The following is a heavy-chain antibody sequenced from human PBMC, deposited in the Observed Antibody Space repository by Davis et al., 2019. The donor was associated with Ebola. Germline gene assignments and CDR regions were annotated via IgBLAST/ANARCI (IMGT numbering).Heavy chain of an antibody. Sequence: PGGSLRLSCAASGFTFSSYSMNWVRQAPGKGLEWVSHISGGSSYIYYADSVKGRFTISRDNARNSLYLQMNSLRAEDTAVYYCARDPRIVVVGAATRGYGMDVWGQGTTVTVSS. J-gene: IGHJ6*02. CDR2: ISGGSSYI. V-gene: IGHV3-21*01. CDR1: GFTFSSYS. D-gene: IGHD2-15*01. CDR3: ARDPRIVVVGAATRGYGMDV.